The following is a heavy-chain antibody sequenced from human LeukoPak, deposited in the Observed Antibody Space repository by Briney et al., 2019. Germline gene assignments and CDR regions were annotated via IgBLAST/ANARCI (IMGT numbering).Heavy chain of an antibody. CDR2: INHSGST. J-gene: IGHJ5*02. CDR1: GGSFSGYY. CDR3: ARLPAFRPSRPSSSWYRRWFDP. V-gene: IGHV4-34*01. Sequence: PSETLSLTCAVYGGSFSGYYWSWIRQPPGKGLEWIGEINHSGSTNYNPSLKSRVTISVDTSKNQFSLKLSSVTAADTAVYYCARLPAFRPSRPSSSWYRRWFDPWGQGTLVTVSS. D-gene: IGHD6-13*01.